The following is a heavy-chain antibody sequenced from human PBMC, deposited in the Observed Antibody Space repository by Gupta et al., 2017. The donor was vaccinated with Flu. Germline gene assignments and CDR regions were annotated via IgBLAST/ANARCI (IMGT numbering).Heavy chain of an antibody. Sequence: QLQLQESGPGLVKPSETLSLTCPVSGGSISSTSYYWGWIRQPPGKGLEWIGSIYYSGSTYYNPSLKSRVTISVDTSKNQFSLKLSSVTAADTAVYYCARLAHYYDSSGYYGNFDYWGQGTLVTVSS. V-gene: IGHV4-39*01. J-gene: IGHJ4*02. CDR1: GGSISSTSYY. D-gene: IGHD3-22*01. CDR2: IYYSGST. CDR3: ARLAHYYDSSGYYGNFDY.